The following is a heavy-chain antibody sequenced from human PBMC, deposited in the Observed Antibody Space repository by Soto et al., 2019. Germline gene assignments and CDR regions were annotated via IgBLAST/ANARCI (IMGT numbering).Heavy chain of an antibody. J-gene: IGHJ4*01. V-gene: IGHV3-33*01. CDR3: DIEMAGKWHRFDS. Sequence: PGGSLRLSGVASGFFLRDFGMHWVRQAPGKGLEWVSVIWYDGSNTYQGESVKGRFTMSTDISKNTLYLQMDSLRPEDTAVYDCDIEMAGKWHRFDSWGHGTLVTVSS. D-gene: IGHD6-19*01. CDR2: IWYDGSNT. CDR1: GFFLRDFG.